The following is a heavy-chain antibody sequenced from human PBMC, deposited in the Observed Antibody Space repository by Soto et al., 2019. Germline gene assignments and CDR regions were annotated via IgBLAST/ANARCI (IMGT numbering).Heavy chain of an antibody. CDR2: ILNDGSNR. CDR3: ARDDEYSGNGMDV. V-gene: IGHV3-33*01. CDR1: EFTFSNYG. J-gene: IGHJ6*04. Sequence: QVQLVESGGGVVQPGRSLRLSCAASEFTFSNYGMHWVRQAPGKGLEWVAVILNDGSNRYHADSVKDRFTISRDNSKNTLYLQMNSMKAEDTDVYYCARDDEYSGNGMDVWGKGTTVTVSP. D-gene: IGHD3-10*01.